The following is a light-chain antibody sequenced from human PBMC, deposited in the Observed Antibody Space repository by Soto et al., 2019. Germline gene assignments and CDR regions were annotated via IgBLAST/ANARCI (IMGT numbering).Light chain of an antibody. V-gene: IGKV3-11*01. Sequence: EIVLTQSPATLSLSPGERATLSCRASQSVSSYLAWYQQKPGQAPRLLIYDASNRANDIPARFSGSGSGTDFALTISSLEPEDFAVNYCRQRSNWHCTFRPETKVDIK. CDR1: QSVSSY. CDR3: RQRSNWHCT. J-gene: IGKJ3*01. CDR2: DAS.